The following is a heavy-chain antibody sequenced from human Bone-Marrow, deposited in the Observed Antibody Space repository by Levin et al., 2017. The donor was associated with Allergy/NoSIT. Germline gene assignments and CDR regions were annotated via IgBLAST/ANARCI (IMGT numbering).Heavy chain of an antibody. D-gene: IGHD2-15*01. CDR3: ARAYCSGISCSRPGRY. V-gene: IGHV5-51*01. J-gene: IGHJ4*02. CDR1: GYTFTNYW. Sequence: GESLKISCMGSGYTFTNYWIGWVRQMPGKGLEWMGLIYPGDSDTRYSPSFQGQVTFLVDKSINTAYLQWSSLKASDTAMYYCARAYCSGISCSRPGRYWGQGTLITVSS. CDR2: IYPGDSDT.